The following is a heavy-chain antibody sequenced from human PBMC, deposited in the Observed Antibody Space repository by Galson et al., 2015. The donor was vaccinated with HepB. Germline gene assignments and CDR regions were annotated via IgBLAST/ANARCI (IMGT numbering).Heavy chain of an antibody. D-gene: IGHD3-22*01. CDR2: ISVSGGLT. Sequence: SLRLSCAASGFTFSNYAMSWVRQAPGKGLEWVSAISVSGGLTNYVDSVKGRFTISRDNSKNTLYLQMSSLRAEDTAVYFCAKNPPHRSMILVSPLDQWGQGTLVTVSP. CDR3: AKNPPHRSMILVSPLDQ. J-gene: IGHJ4*02. V-gene: IGHV3-23*01. CDR1: GFTFSNYA.